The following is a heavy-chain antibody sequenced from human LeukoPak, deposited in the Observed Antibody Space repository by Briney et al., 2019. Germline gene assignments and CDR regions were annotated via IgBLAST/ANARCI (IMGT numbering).Heavy chain of an antibody. V-gene: IGHV1-69*13. Sequence: GASVKVSCKASGGTFSSYAISWVRQAPGQGLEWMGGIIPIFGTANYAQKFQGRVTITADESTSTAYMELSSLRSEDTAVYYCARGENSSPPRFDPWGQGTLVTVSS. J-gene: IGHJ5*02. CDR1: GGTFSSYA. CDR2: IIPIFGTA. D-gene: IGHD3-3*01. CDR3: ARGENSSPPRFDP.